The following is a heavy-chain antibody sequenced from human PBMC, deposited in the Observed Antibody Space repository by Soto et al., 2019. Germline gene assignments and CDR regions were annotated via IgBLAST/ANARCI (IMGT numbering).Heavy chain of an antibody. Sequence: QVQLRESGPGLVKPSETLSLTCTVSGGSISNHYWSWIRQPPGKGLEWIGYIYYNGNTNYNPSLKGRVTMSIDTSKNQISLTLSSVTAADTAVYYCARANWYSEYWGQGTLVTVSS. CDR3: ARANWYSEY. CDR1: GGSISNHY. D-gene: IGHD7-27*01. CDR2: IYYNGNT. J-gene: IGHJ4*02. V-gene: IGHV4-59*11.